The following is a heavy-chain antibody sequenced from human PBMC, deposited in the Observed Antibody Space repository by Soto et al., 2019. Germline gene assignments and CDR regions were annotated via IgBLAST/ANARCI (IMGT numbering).Heavy chain of an antibody. Sequence: QLVQSGAEVKEPGSSVNISCKASGGTFSSLGLSWVRQAPGQGLEWMGGIIPIFGTTNYAQNFQGRVTITADKVTSTAYMELTSLTSEDTAVYYCARATTKDGTWGQGTLVTVPS. CDR3: ARATTKDGT. V-gene: IGHV1-69*06. CDR2: IIPIFGTT. J-gene: IGHJ4*02. CDR1: GGTFSSLG. D-gene: IGHD1-26*01.